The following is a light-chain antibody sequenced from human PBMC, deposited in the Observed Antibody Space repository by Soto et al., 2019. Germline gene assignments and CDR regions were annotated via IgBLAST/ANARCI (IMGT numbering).Light chain of an antibody. CDR1: QRVSSN. V-gene: IGKV3-15*01. J-gene: IGKJ4*02. CDR3: HQYNNWPPLT. Sequence: DIVMTQSPATLSVSPGERATLSCRASQRVSSNLSWYQQKFGQAPRLLIYGASTRATGIPARFSGSGSGTEFTLTNSRLQSEDFAVYYCHQYNNWPPLTFDGGTKVEIK. CDR2: GAS.